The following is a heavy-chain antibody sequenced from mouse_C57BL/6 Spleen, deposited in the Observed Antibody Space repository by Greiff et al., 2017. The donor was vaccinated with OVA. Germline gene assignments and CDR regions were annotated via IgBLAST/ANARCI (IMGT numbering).Heavy chain of an antibody. CDR3: ARVYYYGSYWYFDV. Sequence: QVQLKESGPGILQPSQTLSLTCSFSGFSLSTFGMGVGWIRQPSGKGLEWLAHIWWDDDKYYNPALKSRLTISKDTSKNQVFLKIANVDTAVTATYYCARVYYYGSYWYFDVWGTGTTVTVSS. CDR2: IWWDDDK. V-gene: IGHV8-8*01. D-gene: IGHD1-1*01. J-gene: IGHJ1*03. CDR1: GFSLSTFGMG.